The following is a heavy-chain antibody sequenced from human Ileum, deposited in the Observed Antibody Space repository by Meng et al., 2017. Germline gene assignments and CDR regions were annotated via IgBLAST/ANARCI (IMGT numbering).Heavy chain of an antibody. J-gene: IGHJ4*02. V-gene: IGHV4-61*01. CDR1: GASVSSNNDG. CDR3: ARDHWGSLDY. D-gene: IGHD7-27*01. Sequence: QMQLQESGPGLGRPSETLSITCTAAGASVSSNNDGWGWIRQPPGKGLEWIGYGSTNHNPSLKSRVTISVDTSKNQFFLTLNSVTAADTAIYYCARDHWGSLDYWGQGILVTVSS. CDR2: GST.